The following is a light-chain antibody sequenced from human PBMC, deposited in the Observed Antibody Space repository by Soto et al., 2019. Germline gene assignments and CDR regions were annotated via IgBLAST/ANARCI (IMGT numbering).Light chain of an antibody. CDR3: QQRGNWWT. Sequence: EIEVTQSPATLSLSPGERATHSCRASQSVSSFFAWYQQKPGQSPRLLIYDASNRASGIPARFTGSGSGTDFTLTISSVEPEDSAVYYCQQRGNWWTFGQGTKVEIK. J-gene: IGKJ1*01. V-gene: IGKV3-11*01. CDR2: DAS. CDR1: QSVSSF.